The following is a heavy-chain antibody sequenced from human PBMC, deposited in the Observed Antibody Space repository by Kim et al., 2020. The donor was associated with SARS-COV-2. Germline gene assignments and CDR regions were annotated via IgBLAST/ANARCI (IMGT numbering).Heavy chain of an antibody. CDR2: ISYDGSNK. D-gene: IGHD3-16*02. CDR1: GFTFSSYA. CDR3: ARDGNPQSYDYIWGSYRYPGLLDY. J-gene: IGHJ4*02. V-gene: IGHV3-30-3*01. Sequence: GGSLRLSCAASGFTFSSYAMHWVRQAPGKGLEWVAVISYDGSNKYYADSVKGRFTISRDNSKNTLYLQMNSLRAEDTAVYYCARDGNPQSYDYIWGSYRYPGLLDYWGQGTLVTVSS.